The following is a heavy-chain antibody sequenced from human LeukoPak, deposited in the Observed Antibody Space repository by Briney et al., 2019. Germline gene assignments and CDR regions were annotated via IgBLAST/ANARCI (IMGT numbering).Heavy chain of an antibody. CDR3: ARAPVTSCRGVYCYPFDY. D-gene: IGHD2-21*01. CDR1: GLPLSSYA. CDR2: TSRSDPGT. V-gene: IGHV3-23*01. Sequence: GGSLRLSCAASGLPLSSYAMIWVRQSSGKALEWVSATSRSDPGTYYADSVRGRFPISRDNSKNTLYLQLNSLRVEDAGVYYCARAPVTSCRGVYCYPFDYWGQGTLVTVSS. J-gene: IGHJ4*02.